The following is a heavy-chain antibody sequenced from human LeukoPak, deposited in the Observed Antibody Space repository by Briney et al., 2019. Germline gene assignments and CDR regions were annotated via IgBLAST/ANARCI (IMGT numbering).Heavy chain of an antibody. CDR1: GGSINTYY. V-gene: IGHV4-59*01. Sequence: SETLSLTCTVSGGSINTYYWGWIRQTPGKGLEWIGYIYSRGSTNYNPSLKSRVTISVDTSKNQFSLKLTSVPAADTAVYYCARGFDDYDVLLGYEYWGQGILVTVSS. CDR2: IYSRGST. CDR3: ARGFDDYDVLLGYEY. J-gene: IGHJ4*02. D-gene: IGHD3-9*01.